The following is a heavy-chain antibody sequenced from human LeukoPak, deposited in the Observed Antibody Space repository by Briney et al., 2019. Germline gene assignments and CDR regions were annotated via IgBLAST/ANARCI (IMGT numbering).Heavy chain of an antibody. CDR3: TTSTIAAAGTNAFDI. J-gene: IGHJ3*02. Sequence: GGSLRLSCAASGFTFSNAWMSWVRQAPGKGLEWVGRIKSKTDGGTTDYAAPVKGRFTISRDNSKNTLYLQMNSLKTEDTAVYYCTTSTIAAAGTNAFDIWGQGTMVTVSS. V-gene: IGHV3-15*01. D-gene: IGHD6-13*01. CDR1: GFTFSNAW. CDR2: IKSKTDGGTT.